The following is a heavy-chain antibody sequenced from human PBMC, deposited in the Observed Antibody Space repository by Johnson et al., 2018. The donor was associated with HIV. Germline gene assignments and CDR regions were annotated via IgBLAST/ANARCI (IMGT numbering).Heavy chain of an antibody. V-gene: IGHV3-11*04. J-gene: IGHJ3*02. D-gene: IGHD7-27*01. CDR1: GFSFSDYY. Sequence: QEKLVESGGGLVKPGGSLRLSCAASGFSFSDYYMSWIRQAPGKGLEWVSYISSSGSTIYYADSVVKGRFTISRDNSKNTLYLQMNSLRAEDTAVYYCASELGIRLDAFDIWGQGTMVTVSS. CDR3: ASELGIRLDAFDI. CDR2: ISSSGSTI.